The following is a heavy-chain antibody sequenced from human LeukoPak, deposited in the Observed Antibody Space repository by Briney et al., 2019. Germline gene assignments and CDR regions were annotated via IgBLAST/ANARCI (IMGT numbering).Heavy chain of an antibody. V-gene: IGHV3-23*01. CDR2: IIGSGGTT. J-gene: IGHJ6*02. CDR3: ARVWYGEMKVDV. Sequence: PGGSLRLSCEASGFTFSNYAVSWVRQAPGKGLEWVSTIIGSGGTTYYADSVKGRFTISRDNSKNTLSLQMNSLRAEDTAVYYCARVWYGEMKVDVWGQGTTVTVSS. D-gene: IGHD3-10*01. CDR1: GFTFSNYA.